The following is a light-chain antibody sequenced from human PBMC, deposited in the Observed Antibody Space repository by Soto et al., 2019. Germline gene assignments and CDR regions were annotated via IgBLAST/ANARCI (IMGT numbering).Light chain of an antibody. CDR2: GAS. J-gene: IGKJ4*01. V-gene: IGKV3-20*01. Sequence: EIVLTQSPGTLSLSPGERATLSCRASQSVSSSYVAWYQQKPGQAPRLLIYGASSRATGIPDRFSGSGSGTDFTLTITRLESEDFAVYYCQHYRTSFGGGTKVEIK. CDR1: QSVSSSY. CDR3: QHYRTS.